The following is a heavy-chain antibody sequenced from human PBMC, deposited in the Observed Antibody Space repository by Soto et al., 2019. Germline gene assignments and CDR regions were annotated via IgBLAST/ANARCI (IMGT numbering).Heavy chain of an antibody. V-gene: IGHV3-7*03. CDR2: IKQDGSEN. CDR3: AAGRQVFDY. CDR1: GFLFNGYW. Sequence: HPGGSLRLSCAASGFLFNGYWMTWVRQAPGKGLEWVANIKQDGSENYYVDSVKGRFTISRDNARNSLYLQMNSLRAEDTAVYYCAAGRQVFDYWGQGTLVTVSS. D-gene: IGHD1-1*01. J-gene: IGHJ4*02.